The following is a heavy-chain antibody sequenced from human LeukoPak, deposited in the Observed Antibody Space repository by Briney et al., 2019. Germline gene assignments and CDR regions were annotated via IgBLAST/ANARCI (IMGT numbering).Heavy chain of an antibody. CDR2: IYWDSSSV. D-gene: IGHD5-24*01. J-gene: IGHJ3*02. CDR1: EFIFDDFA. Sequence: PGRSLRLSCTVSEFIFDDFAMHWVRQAPGKGLEWVSGIYWDSSSVDYADSVKGRFTISRDNAKNSLYLQMNSLRTDDTAVYYCVKDRKSRDLDSLDIWGQGIMVTVSS. V-gene: IGHV3-9*01. CDR3: VKDRKSRDLDSLDI.